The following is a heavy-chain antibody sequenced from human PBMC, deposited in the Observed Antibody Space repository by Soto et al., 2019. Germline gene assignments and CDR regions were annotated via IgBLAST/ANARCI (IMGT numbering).Heavy chain of an antibody. CDR3: ARRYCIGGSCHGHNPYWYFDL. J-gene: IGHJ2*01. CDR2: IIGSSSYI. V-gene: IGHV3-21*01. Sequence: GGSLRLSCAGSGFTFSSYTMNWVRQAPGKGLEWVSSIIGSSSYIYYADSVKGRFTISRDNAKNSLYLQMNSLRAEDTALYYCARRYCIGGSCHGHNPYWYFDLWGRGTLVTVSS. D-gene: IGHD2-15*01. CDR1: GFTFSSYT.